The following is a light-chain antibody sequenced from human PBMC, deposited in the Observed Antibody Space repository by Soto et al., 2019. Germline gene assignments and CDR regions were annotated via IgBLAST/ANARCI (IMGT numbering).Light chain of an antibody. Sequence: QSALTQPASVSGSPGQSVTISCTGTSSDVGGYDYVSWYQQHPGTAPKLILYEVNNRPSGVSNRFSGSKSGNTASLIISGLQTEDEANYYCRAYKTSNTPIFGTGTKVT. CDR1: SSDVGGYDY. CDR2: EVN. V-gene: IGLV2-14*01. CDR3: RAYKTSNTPI. J-gene: IGLJ1*01.